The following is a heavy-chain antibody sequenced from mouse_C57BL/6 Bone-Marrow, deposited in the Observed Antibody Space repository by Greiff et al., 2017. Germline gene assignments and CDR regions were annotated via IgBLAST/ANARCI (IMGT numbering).Heavy chain of an antibody. CDR2: IHPSDSDT. CDR3: AIRITTVVAHYYAMDY. V-gene: IGHV1-74*01. Sequence: VQLQQPGAELVKPGASVKVSCKASGYTFTSYWMHWVKQRPGQGLEWIGRIHPSDSDTNYNQKFKGKATLTVDKSSSTAYMQLSSLTSEDSAVYYCAIRITTVVAHYYAMDYWGQGTSVTVSS. CDR1: GYTFTSYW. D-gene: IGHD1-1*01. J-gene: IGHJ4*01.